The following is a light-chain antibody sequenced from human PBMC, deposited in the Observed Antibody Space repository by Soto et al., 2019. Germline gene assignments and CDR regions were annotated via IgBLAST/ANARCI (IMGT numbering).Light chain of an antibody. CDR1: SSNIGSNT. Sequence: QSVLTQPPSASETPGQRVTISCSGSSSNIGSNTVNWYQQLPGTAPKLLIYSNNQRPSGVPDRFSGSKSGTSASLAIRGLQSEDEADYYCAAWDDSLDGRVFGGGTKVTVL. V-gene: IGLV1-44*01. J-gene: IGLJ3*02. CDR3: AAWDDSLDGRV. CDR2: SNN.